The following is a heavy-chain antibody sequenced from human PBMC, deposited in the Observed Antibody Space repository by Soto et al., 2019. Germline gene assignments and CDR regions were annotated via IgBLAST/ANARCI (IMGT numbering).Heavy chain of an antibody. V-gene: IGHV3-30*18. CDR3: AKDLGPVLRFLEWLFYYYYGMDV. CDR2: ISYDGSNK. J-gene: IGHJ6*02. CDR1: GFTFSSYG. D-gene: IGHD3-3*01. Sequence: PGGSLRLSRAASGFTFSSYGMHWVRQAPGKGLEWVAVISYDGSNKYYADSVKGRFTISRDNSKNTLYLQMNSLRAEDTAVYYCAKDLGPVLRFLEWLFYYYYGMDVWGQGTTVTVSS.